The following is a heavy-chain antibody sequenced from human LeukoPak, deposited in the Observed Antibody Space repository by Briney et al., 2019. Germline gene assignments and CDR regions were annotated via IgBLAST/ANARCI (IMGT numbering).Heavy chain of an antibody. CDR1: GFTFSSYA. Sequence: GGSLRLSCAASGFTFSSYAMHWVRQAPGKGLEWVAVISYDGSNKYYADSVKGRFTISRDNAKNSLYLQMNSLRAEDTAVYFCARGEDTATVDFDYWGQGTQVTVSS. V-gene: IGHV3-30*04. J-gene: IGHJ4*02. D-gene: IGHD5-18*01. CDR2: ISYDGSNK. CDR3: ARGEDTATVDFDY.